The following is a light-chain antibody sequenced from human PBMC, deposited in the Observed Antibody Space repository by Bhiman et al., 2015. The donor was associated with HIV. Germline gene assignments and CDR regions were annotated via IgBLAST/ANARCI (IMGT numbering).Light chain of an antibody. V-gene: IGLV2-14*03. CDR3: SSYTSSTTLV. Sequence: QSALTQPASVSGSPGQSITISCTGTSSDVGGYNHVSWYQQHPGKAPKLMIYDVSNRPSGVSNRFSGSKSGNTASLTISAIQAEDEADYYCSSYTSSTTLVFGTGTKVTVL. CDR2: DVS. CDR1: SSDVGGYNH. J-gene: IGLJ1*01.